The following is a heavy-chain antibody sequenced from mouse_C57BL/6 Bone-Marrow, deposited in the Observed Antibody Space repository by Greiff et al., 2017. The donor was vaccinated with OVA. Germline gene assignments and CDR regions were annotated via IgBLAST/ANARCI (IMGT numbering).Heavy chain of an antibody. CDR2: INPYNGGT. J-gene: IGHJ2*01. V-gene: IGHV1-19*01. CDR3: ARRGWDVSF. Sequence: VQLKEGGPVLVKPGPSFKMSCKASGYTFTDYYMNWVKQSHGKSLEWIGVINPYNGGTSYNQKFKGKATLTVDKSSSTAYMELNSLTSEDSAVYYCARRGWDVSFWGQGTTLTVSS. CDR1: GYTFTDYY. D-gene: IGHD4-1*01.